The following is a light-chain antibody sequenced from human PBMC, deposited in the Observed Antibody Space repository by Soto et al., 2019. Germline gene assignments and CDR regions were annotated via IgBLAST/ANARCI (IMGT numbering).Light chain of an antibody. CDR1: SGHSSYA. Sequence: QPVLTQSPSASASLGASVKLTCTLSSGHSSYAIAWHQQQPEKGPRYLMKLNSDGSHSKGDGIPDRFSGSSSGAERYLTISNLQSEDEADYYCQTWGTGIQVFGRGTKLTVL. J-gene: IGLJ2*01. V-gene: IGLV4-69*01. CDR3: QTWGTGIQV. CDR2: LNSDGSH.